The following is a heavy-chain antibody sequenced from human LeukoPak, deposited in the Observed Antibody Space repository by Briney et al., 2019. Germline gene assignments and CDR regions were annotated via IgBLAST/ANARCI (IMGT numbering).Heavy chain of an antibody. V-gene: IGHV3-66*01. J-gene: IGHJ6*02. CDR2: IYSGGST. D-gene: IGHD6-19*01. Sequence: GGSLRLSCAASGFTVSSNYMSWVRQAPGKGLEWVSLIYSGGSTYYSDVVKGRCAIASDNSKTTLYLQMNSLRAKDTAVYYCAKVGVAGPHYYYYGMDVWGQGTTVTVSS. CDR3: AKVGVAGPHYYYYGMDV. CDR1: GFTVSSNY.